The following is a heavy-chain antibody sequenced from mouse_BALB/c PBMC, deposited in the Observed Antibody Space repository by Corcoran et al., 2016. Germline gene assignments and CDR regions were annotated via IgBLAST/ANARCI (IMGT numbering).Heavy chain of an antibody. J-gene: IGHJ2*01. D-gene: IGHD1-2*01. CDR1: GFNIKDTF. Sequence: EVQLQPSGAELVKPGASVKLSCTASGFNIKDTFMHWVKQRAEQGQGWIGRIDPANGNTKYDPKLQGKATITADTSTNTAYLQLSSLTSEDTAVYYCARSLRRSDYWGQGTTLPVS. CDR3: ARSLRRSDY. CDR2: IDPANGNT. V-gene: IGHV14-3*02.